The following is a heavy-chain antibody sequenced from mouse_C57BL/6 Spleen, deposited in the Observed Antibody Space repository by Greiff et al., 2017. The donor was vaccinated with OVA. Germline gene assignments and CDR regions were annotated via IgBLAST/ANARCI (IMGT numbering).Heavy chain of an antibody. CDR3: AKPPSSYDWYFDV. Sequence: VQLQQSGPGLVQPSQSLSITCTVSGFSLTSYGVHWVRQSPGKGLEWLGVIWRGGSTDYNAAFMSRLSITKDNSKSQVFFKMNSLQADDTAIYYCAKPPSSYDWYFDVWGTGTTVTVSS. CDR1: GFSLTSYG. J-gene: IGHJ1*03. D-gene: IGHD1-1*01. V-gene: IGHV2-5*01. CDR2: IWRGGST.